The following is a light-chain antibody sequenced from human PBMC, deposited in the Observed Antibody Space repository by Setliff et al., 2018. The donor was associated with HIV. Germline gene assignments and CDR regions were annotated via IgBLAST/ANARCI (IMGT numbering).Light chain of an antibody. CDR3: CSYTTSSTVV. CDR2: EVS. CDR1: SSDVGAYKY. J-gene: IGLJ1*01. Sequence: QSALAQPASVSGSPGQSITTACTGTSSDVGAYKYVSWYQQHPGKAPKLMIYEVSNRPSGVSNRFSGSKSGNTASLTISGLQAEDEADYYCCSYTTSSTVVFGTGTKVTVL. V-gene: IGLV2-14*01.